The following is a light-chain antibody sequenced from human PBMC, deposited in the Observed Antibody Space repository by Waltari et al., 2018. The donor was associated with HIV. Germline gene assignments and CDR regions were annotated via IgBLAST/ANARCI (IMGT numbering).Light chain of an antibody. Sequence: SYVLTQPPSVSAAPGQTATLTCGGKSIGRKSGNWYQQKPGRAPGVVVFGDTDRPSGIPERFSGSNSGNTATLTSSRVEAGDEADYYCQVWDTSGDHPYVFGTGTKVTVL. CDR2: GDT. CDR1: SIGRKS. CDR3: QVWDTSGDHPYV. V-gene: IGLV3-21*02. J-gene: IGLJ1*01.